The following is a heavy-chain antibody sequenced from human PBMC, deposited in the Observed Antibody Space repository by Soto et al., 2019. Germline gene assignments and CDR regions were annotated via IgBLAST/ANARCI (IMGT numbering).Heavy chain of an antibody. Sequence: SETLSLTCTVSGGSISSGGYYWSWIRQHPGKGLEWIGYIYYSGSTYYNPSLKSRVTISVDTSKNQFSLKLSSVTAADTAVYYCARARMDDMHFDYWGQGTLVTGSS. V-gene: IGHV4-30-4*08. D-gene: IGHD3-9*01. CDR3: ARARMDDMHFDY. CDR2: IYYSGST. J-gene: IGHJ4*02. CDR1: GGSISSGGYY.